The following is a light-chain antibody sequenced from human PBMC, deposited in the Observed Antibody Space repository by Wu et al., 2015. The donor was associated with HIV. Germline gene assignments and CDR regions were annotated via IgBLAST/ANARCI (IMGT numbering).Light chain of an antibody. Sequence: VLTQSPGTLSLSPGERATLSCRASQTVYNYFAWYQQRPGQAPRLLIKDASTRATGIPDRFSGSGSGTEFTLTISSMQSEDFAVYYCQQYNNWPFTFGPGTKVDIK. V-gene: IGKV3D-15*01. J-gene: IGKJ3*01. CDR1: QTVYNY. CDR2: DAS. CDR3: QQYNNWPFT.